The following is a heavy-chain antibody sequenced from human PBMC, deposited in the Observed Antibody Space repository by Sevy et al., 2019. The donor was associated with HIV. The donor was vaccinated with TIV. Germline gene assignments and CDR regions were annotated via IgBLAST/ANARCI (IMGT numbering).Heavy chain of an antibody. Sequence: GGSLRLSCAASGFTFSSYSMNWVRQAPGKGLEWVSSISSSSSNIYYADSVKGRFTISRDMAKNSLYLQMNSLRAEDTAVYYCARDRTPDYDFWSGYYYGMDVWGQGTTVTVSS. CDR3: ARDRTPDYDFWSGYYYGMDV. D-gene: IGHD3-3*01. V-gene: IGHV3-21*01. J-gene: IGHJ6*02. CDR1: GFTFSSYS. CDR2: ISSSSSNI.